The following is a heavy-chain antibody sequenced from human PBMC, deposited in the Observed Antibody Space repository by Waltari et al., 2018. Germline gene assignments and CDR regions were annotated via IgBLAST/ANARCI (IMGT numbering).Heavy chain of an antibody. V-gene: IGHV4-59*11. D-gene: IGHD4-17*01. J-gene: IGHJ4*02. CDR2: IYYSGST. Sequence: QVQLQESGPGLVKPSETLSLTCTVSGGSISSHYSSWIRQHPGNGLEWIGYIYYSGSTTYIPSLKSRITISVDTSKIQFSLKLSSVTAADTAVYYCARGHAVTIDYWGQGTLVTVSS. CDR1: GGSISSHY. CDR3: ARGHAVTIDY.